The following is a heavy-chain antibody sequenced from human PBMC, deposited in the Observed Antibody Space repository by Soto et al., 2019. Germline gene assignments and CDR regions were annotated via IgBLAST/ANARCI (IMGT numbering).Heavy chain of an antibody. Sequence: QVHLEESGGSVVQPGRSLRLSCAASGFTFTSYAMHWVRQAPGKGLEWVAVISNDGSNYYYADSVRGRIAISRDNSKNTLYLRMNDLRSEDTAVYYCARGTTLAIFDYGMDVWGQGTTVTVSS. CDR3: ARGTTLAIFDYGMDV. CDR1: GFTFTSYA. J-gene: IGHJ6*02. D-gene: IGHD3-3*01. CDR2: ISNDGSNY. V-gene: IGHV3-30*09.